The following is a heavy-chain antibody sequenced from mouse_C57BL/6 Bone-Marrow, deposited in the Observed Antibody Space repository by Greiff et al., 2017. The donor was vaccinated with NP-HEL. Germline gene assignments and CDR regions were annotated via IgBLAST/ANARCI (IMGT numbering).Heavy chain of an antibody. J-gene: IGHJ3*01. CDR2: ISNGGGST. CDR1: GFTFSDYY. D-gene: IGHD2-5*01. Sequence: DVKLVESGGGLVQPGGSLKLSCAASGFTFSDYYMYWVRQTPEKRLEWVAYISNGGGSTYYPDTVKGRFTISRDNAKNTLYLQMSRLKSEDTAMYYCARHNSNPFAYWGQGTLVTVSA. CDR3: ARHNSNPFAY. V-gene: IGHV5-12*01.